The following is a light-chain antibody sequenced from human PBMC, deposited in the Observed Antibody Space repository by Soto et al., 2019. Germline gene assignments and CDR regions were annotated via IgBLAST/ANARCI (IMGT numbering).Light chain of an antibody. V-gene: IGLV2-8*01. CDR2: EVS. CDR1: SSDVGGYNY. CDR3: SSYAGSNNLGV. J-gene: IGLJ3*02. Sequence: QSALTQPPSASGSPGQSVTISCTGTSSDVGGYNYVSWYQQHPGKAPKLMIYEVSKRPSGVPDRFSGSKSDNTASLTVSGLQNEDEADYYCSSYAGSNNLGVFGGGTKLTVL.